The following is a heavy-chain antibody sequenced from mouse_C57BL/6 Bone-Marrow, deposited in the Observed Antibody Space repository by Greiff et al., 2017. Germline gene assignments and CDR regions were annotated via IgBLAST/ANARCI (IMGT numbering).Heavy chain of an antibody. D-gene: IGHD1-1*01. Sequence: EVKLQQSGAELVKPGASVKLSCTASGFNIKDYYIHWVKQRTEQGLEWIGRIDPEDGETKYAPKFQDKATITADTSSNTAYLQLSSLTSEDTAVDYCTRSLIYYGTNYWGQGTTLTVSS. J-gene: IGHJ2*01. V-gene: IGHV14-2*01. CDR3: TRSLIYYGTNY. CDR2: IDPEDGET. CDR1: GFNIKDYY.